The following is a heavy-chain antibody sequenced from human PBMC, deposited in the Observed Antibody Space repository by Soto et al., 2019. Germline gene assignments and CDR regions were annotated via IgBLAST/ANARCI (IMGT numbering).Heavy chain of an antibody. V-gene: IGHV3-30-3*01. Sequence: QVQLVESGGGVVQPGRSLRLSCAASGFTFSSYAMHWVRQAPGKGLEWVAVISYDGSNKYYAYSVKGRFTISRDNSKNTLYLQMNSLRAEDTAVYYCARVTVAAAFDYWGQGTLVTVSS. D-gene: IGHD4-17*01. J-gene: IGHJ4*02. CDR3: ARVTVAAAFDY. CDR1: GFTFSSYA. CDR2: ISYDGSNK.